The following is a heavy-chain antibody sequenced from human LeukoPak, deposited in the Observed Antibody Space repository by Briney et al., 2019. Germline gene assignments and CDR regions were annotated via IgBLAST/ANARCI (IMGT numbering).Heavy chain of an antibody. D-gene: IGHD6-19*01. J-gene: IGHJ4*02. V-gene: IGHV1-69*05. CDR1: GGTFSSYA. Sequence: SVKVSCKASGGTFSSYAISWVRQAPGQGLEWMGGIIPIFGTANYAQKFQGRVTITTDESTSTAYMELSSLRSGDTAVYYCARVGGWYRYFFDYWGQGTLLTVSS. CDR3: ARVGGWYRYFFDY. CDR2: IIPIFGTA.